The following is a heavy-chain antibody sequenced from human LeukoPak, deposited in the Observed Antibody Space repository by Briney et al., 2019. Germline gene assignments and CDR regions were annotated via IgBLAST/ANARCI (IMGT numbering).Heavy chain of an antibody. CDR1: GFTFSNAW. CDR3: THSGYSYGGDYYYYGMDV. Sequence: GGSLRLSCAASGFTFSNAWMSWVRQAPGRGLEWVGRIKSKTDGGTTDYAAPVKGRFTISRDDSKNTLYLQMNSLKTEDTAVYYCTHSGYSYGGDYYYYGMDVWGQGTTVTVSS. J-gene: IGHJ6*02. V-gene: IGHV3-15*01. CDR2: IKSKTDGGTT. D-gene: IGHD5-18*01.